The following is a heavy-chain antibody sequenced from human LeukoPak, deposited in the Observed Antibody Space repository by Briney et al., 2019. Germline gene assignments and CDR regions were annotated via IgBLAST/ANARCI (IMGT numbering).Heavy chain of an antibody. Sequence: SDTLSLTCTVSGCSISSSSAYWGWLRQPPGKGLEWLGSIYYSKNTYYNPSLKSRVTISADTSKNQFSLTLGSVSATDTAVYYCVSPRGFSYGYFDYWGQGTLVTVSS. V-gene: IGHV4-39*01. D-gene: IGHD5-18*01. J-gene: IGHJ4*02. CDR1: GCSISSSSAY. CDR2: IYYSKNT. CDR3: VSPRGFSYGYFDY.